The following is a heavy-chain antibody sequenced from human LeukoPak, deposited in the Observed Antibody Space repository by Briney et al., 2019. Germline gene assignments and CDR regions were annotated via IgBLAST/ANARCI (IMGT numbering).Heavy chain of an antibody. Sequence: SETLSLTCTVSGDSINSDDYYWSWIRQPAGKGLEWIGRFSVSGKSNYNPSLKSRVTISIDTSKNQFSLKLRSVTAADTAVYYCARGYYYDNSGPEFDYWGQGTLVTVSS. J-gene: IGHJ4*02. D-gene: IGHD3-22*01. V-gene: IGHV4-61*10. CDR2: FSVSGKS. CDR1: GDSINSDDYY. CDR3: ARGYYYDNSGPEFDY.